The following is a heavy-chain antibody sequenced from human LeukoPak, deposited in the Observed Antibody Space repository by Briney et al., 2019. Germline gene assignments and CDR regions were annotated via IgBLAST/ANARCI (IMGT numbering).Heavy chain of an antibody. J-gene: IGHJ2*01. Sequence: GGSLRLSCAASGFTFSTYEMNWVRQAPGKGLEWVSYITSSGTTIYYADSVKGRFTISRDNAKNSLHLQMNSLRAEDTAVYCCAAFPFNYWYFDLWGRGTLVTVSS. V-gene: IGHV3-48*03. CDR1: GFTFSTYE. CDR2: ITSSGTTI. CDR3: AAFPFNYWYFDL.